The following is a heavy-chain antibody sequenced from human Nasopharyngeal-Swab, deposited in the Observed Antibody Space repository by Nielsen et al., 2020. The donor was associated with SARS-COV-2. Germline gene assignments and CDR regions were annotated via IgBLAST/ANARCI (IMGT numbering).Heavy chain of an antibody. Sequence: WVRQAPGQGLEWMGRINPNSGGTNYAQKFQGRVTMTRDTSISTAYMELSRLRSDDTAVYYCARNDNSGYGYWGQGTLVTVSS. CDR2: INPNSGGT. J-gene: IGHJ4*02. D-gene: IGHD3-22*01. V-gene: IGHV1-2*06. CDR3: ARNDNSGYGY.